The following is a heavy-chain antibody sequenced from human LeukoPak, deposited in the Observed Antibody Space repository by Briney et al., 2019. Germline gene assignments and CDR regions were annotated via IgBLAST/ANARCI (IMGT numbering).Heavy chain of an antibody. CDR2: ISYDGSNK. V-gene: IGHV3-30-3*01. CDR1: GFTFSSYA. D-gene: IGHD2-15*01. Sequence: PGRSLRLSCAASGFTFSSYAMHWVRQAPGKGLEWVAVISYDGSNKYYADSVKGRFTISRDNSKNTLYLQMNSLRAEDTAVYYCARDRIAANRTPSQLRYSLVIDYWGQGTLVTVSS. CDR3: ARDRIAANRTPSQLRYSLVIDY. J-gene: IGHJ4*02.